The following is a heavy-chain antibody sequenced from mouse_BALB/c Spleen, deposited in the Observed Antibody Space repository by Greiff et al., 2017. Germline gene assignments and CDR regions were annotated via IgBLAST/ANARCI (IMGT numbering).Heavy chain of an antibody. CDR2: IDPANGNT. D-gene: IGHD3-3*01. V-gene: IGHV14-3*02. CDR3: GRGDSWFAY. CDR1: GFNIKDTY. J-gene: IGHJ3*01. Sequence: EVQLQQSGAELVKPGASVKLSCTASGFNIKDTYMHWVKQRPEQGLEWIGRIDPANGNTKYDPKFQGKATITADTSYNTAYLQLSSLTSEDTAVYYCGRGDSWFAYWGQGTLVTVSA.